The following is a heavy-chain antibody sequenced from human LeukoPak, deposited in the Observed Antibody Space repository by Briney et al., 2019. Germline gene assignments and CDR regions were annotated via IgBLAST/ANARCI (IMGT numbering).Heavy chain of an antibody. CDR1: GGSFSSHY. J-gene: IGHJ3*01. Sequence: SETLSLTCTVSGGSFSSHYWSWIRQPPGKGLEWIGYISYIGSTNYNPSLKSGVTISVDTSKNQFSLKLSSVTAADAAVYFCARDPTTVTKGLDLWGQGTMVTVSS. D-gene: IGHD4-11*01. V-gene: IGHV4-59*11. CDR2: ISYIGST. CDR3: ARDPTTVTKGLDL.